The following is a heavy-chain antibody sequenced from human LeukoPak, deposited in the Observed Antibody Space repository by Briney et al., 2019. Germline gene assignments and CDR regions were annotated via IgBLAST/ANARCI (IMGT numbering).Heavy chain of an antibody. J-gene: IGHJ4*02. V-gene: IGHV1-69*05. Sequence: ASVKVSCKASGGTFSSYAISWVRQAPGQGLEWMGGIIPIFGTANYAQKFQGRVTITTDESTSTAYMELSSLRSEDTAVYYCARVIRPYYDILTGSWEYFDYWGQGTLVTVSS. D-gene: IGHD3-9*01. CDR2: IIPIFGTA. CDR1: GGTFSSYA. CDR3: ARVIRPYYDILTGSWEYFDY.